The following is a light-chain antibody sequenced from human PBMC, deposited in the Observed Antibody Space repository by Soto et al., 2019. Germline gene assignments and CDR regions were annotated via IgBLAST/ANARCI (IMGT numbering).Light chain of an antibody. J-gene: IGLJ2*01. Sequence: QSALTQPASVSGSHGQSFTISCTGTSSDVGGYNYVSWYQQHPGKAPKLMIYDVSNRPSGVSNRFSGSKSGNTASLTISGLQAEDEADYYCSSYTSSSTLVFGGGTQLTVL. CDR1: SSDVGGYNY. CDR2: DVS. CDR3: SSYTSSSTLV. V-gene: IGLV2-14*01.